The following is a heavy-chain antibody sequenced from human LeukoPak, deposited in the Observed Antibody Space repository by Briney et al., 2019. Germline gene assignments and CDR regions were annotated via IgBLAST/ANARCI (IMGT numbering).Heavy chain of an antibody. V-gene: IGHV4-59*01. D-gene: IGHD3-16*01. CDR3: ARDKDYPYGMDV. CDR1: GGSISSYY. CDR2: IYYSGST. Sequence: SETLSLTCTVSGGSISSYYWSWIRQPPGKGLEWIGYIYYSGSTNYNPSLKSRVTISVDTSKNQFSLKLSSVTAADTAVYYCARDKDYPYGMDVWGQGTTVTVSS. J-gene: IGHJ6*02.